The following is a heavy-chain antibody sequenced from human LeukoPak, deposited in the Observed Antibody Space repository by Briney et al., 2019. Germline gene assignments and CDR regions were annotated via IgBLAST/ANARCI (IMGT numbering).Heavy chain of an antibody. Sequence: GRSLRLSCAASGFTFSSYAMHWVRQAPGKGLEWVAVISYDGSNKYYADSVKGRFTISRDNSMNTLYLQMNSLRAEDTAVYYCASHYYGSGSYYNGHNYYYYYGMDVWGQGTTVTVSS. CDR3: ASHYYGSGSYYNGHNYYYYYGMDV. V-gene: IGHV3-30-3*01. D-gene: IGHD3-10*01. CDR2: ISYDGSNK. J-gene: IGHJ6*02. CDR1: GFTFSSYA.